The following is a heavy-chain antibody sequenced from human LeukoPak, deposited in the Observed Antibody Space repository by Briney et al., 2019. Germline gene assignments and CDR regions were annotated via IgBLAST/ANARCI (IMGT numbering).Heavy chain of an antibody. CDR3: ARYCSSTSCFEAPSASYYFDY. J-gene: IGHJ4*02. CDR1: GYTFTGYY. V-gene: IGHV1-2*06. D-gene: IGHD2-2*01. Sequence: GASVKVSCKASGYTFTGYYMHWVRQAPGQGLEWMGRIYPNSGGTNYAQKFQGRVTMTRDTSISKAYMELSRLRSDDTAVYYCARYCSSTSCFEAPSASYYFDYWGQGTLVTVSS. CDR2: IYPNSGGT.